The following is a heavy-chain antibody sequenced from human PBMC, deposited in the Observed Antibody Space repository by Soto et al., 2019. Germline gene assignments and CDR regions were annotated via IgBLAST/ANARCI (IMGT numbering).Heavy chain of an antibody. CDR2: IYHSGST. V-gene: IGHV4-59*01. CDR3: ARASTVTTRNGMDV. J-gene: IGHJ6*02. Sequence: QVQLQESGPGLVKPSETLSLICTVSGGSISSYYWTWIRQPPGKGLEWIGYIYHSGSTNYTPSLKSRVTTSVDTSKNQFSLKLSSVTAADTAVYYCARASTVTTRNGMDVWGQGTTVTVSS. D-gene: IGHD4-17*01. CDR1: GGSISSYY.